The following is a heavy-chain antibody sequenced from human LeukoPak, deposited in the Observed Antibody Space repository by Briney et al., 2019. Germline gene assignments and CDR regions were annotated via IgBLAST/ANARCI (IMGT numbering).Heavy chain of an antibody. J-gene: IGHJ4*02. CDR2: INHSGSA. V-gene: IGHV4-34*01. CDR1: GGSFSGYY. Sequence: SETLSLTCAVYGGSFSGYYWSWIRQPPGKGLEWIGEINHSGSANYNPSLKSRVTISVDTSKNQFSLKLSSVTAADTAVYYCARGIGTSGYPNIFDYWGQGTLVTVSS. D-gene: IGHD3-22*01. CDR3: ARGIGTSGYPNIFDY.